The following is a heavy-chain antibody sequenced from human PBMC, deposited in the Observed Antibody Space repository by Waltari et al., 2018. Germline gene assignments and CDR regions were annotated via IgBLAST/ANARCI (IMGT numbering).Heavy chain of an antibody. J-gene: IGHJ4*02. CDR3: VKGGWGFGAFYEQH. V-gene: IGHV3-9*01. D-gene: IGHD3-10*01. CDR2: IGWNSGAI. Sequence: EVQLVTSGGGLVQPGRSLRRACVGSGFRFDDYDMDWVRQRPGKGREWLSGIGWNSGAIGYADSVRGRFSTYRDNARKSLYLQMGRLRPEDTALYYCVKGGWGFGAFYEQHWGQGIQVTVSS. CDR1: GFRFDDYD.